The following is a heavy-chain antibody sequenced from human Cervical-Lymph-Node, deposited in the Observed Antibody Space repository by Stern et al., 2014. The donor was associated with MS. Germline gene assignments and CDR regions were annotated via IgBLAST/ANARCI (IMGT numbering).Heavy chain of an antibody. CDR1: GFPFGASY. CDR3: AREIAGRRFED. Sequence: EVHLVQSGGGLVQPGGSLRLSCEASGFPFGASYMNWVRQAPGKGLEWVSRIHTVGTTHYADSVKGRFTISRANAKNALYLQMDRLTVEDTAVYYCAREIAGRRFEDWGRGTLVAVSP. V-gene: IGHV3-66*01. J-gene: IGHJ4*02. CDR2: IHTVGTT. D-gene: IGHD6-6*01.